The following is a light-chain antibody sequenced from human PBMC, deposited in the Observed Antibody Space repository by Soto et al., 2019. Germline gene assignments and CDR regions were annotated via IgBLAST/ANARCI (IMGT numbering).Light chain of an antibody. CDR1: QGSSNN. Sequence: DIEMTQSPSSLSASVGDRVTITCRATQGSSNNLAWYQQKPGKVPKLLTCAASTVHTGILSRFSGSGSGTDFTLTISTLQPEDVATYYCQKYNSAPFTFGGGTKVVIK. J-gene: IGKJ4*01. CDR2: AAS. CDR3: QKYNSAPFT. V-gene: IGKV1-27*01.